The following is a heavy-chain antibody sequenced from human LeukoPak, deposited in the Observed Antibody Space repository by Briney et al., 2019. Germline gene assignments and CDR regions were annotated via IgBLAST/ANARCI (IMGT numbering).Heavy chain of an antibody. CDR3: ARDRASALGYCSGGSCYYYYYGMDV. CDR1: GGSISSGGYY. Sequence: SETLSLTCTVSGGSISSGGYYWSWIRQHPGKGLEWIGYIYYIGGPSSTPSLKSRVTISVDTSKNQFSLKLSSVTAADTAVYYCARDRASALGYCSGGSCYYYYYGMDVWGKGTTVTVSS. D-gene: IGHD2-15*01. CDR2: IYYIGGP. J-gene: IGHJ6*04. V-gene: IGHV4-31*03.